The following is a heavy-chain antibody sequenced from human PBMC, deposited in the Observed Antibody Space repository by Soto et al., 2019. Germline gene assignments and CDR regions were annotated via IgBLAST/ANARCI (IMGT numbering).Heavy chain of an antibody. CDR1: GYSFTDYH. CDR3: RVTGVSEVDY. D-gene: IGHD2-8*01. J-gene: IGHJ4*02. V-gene: IGHV1-2*04. CDR2: INPKSGGT. Sequence: GASVKVSCKASGYSFTDYHIHWVRQAPGQGLEWLGRINPKSGGTSTAQKFQGWVTMTTDTSISTASMELTRLTSDDTAVYYCRVTGVSEVDYWGQGTLVTVSS.